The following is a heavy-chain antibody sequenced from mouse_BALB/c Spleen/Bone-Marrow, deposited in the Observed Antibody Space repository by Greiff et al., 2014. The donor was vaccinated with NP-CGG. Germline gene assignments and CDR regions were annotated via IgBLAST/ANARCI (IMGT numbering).Heavy chain of an antibody. CDR3: ARDRGGLLHDY. J-gene: IGHJ2*01. CDR2: IRNKANGYTT. D-gene: IGHD1-1*01. CDR1: GFTFTDYY. V-gene: IGHV7-3*02. Sequence: EVMLVESGGGLVQPGGSLRLSCATSGFTFTDYYMSWVRQPPGKALEWLGFIRNKANGYTTEYSASVKGRFTISRDNSQSIIYLQMNTLRAEDSATYYCARDRGGLLHDYWGQGTTLTVSS.